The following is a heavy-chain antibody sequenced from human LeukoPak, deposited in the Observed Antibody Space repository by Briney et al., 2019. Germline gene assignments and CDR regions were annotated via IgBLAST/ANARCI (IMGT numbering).Heavy chain of an antibody. CDR2: IYYSGST. Sequence: SETLSLTCTVSGGSISSGDYYWSWIRQPPGKGLEWIGYIYYSGSTYYNPSLKSRVTISVDTSKNQFSLKLSSVTAADTAVYYCAREQGSSSPAFDIWGQGTMVTVSS. CDR3: AREQGSSSPAFDI. CDR1: GGSISSGDYY. J-gene: IGHJ3*02. D-gene: IGHD6-13*01. V-gene: IGHV4-30-4*01.